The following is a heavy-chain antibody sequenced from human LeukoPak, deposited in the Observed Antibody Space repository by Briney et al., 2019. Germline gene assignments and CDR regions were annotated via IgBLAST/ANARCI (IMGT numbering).Heavy chain of an antibody. CDR2: IKQDGSEK. J-gene: IGHJ4*02. CDR3: AKDSSGYSSGWYLLYYFDY. D-gene: IGHD6-19*01. V-gene: IGHV3-7*01. Sequence: PGGSLRLSCAASGFTFSSYWMSWVRQAPGKGLEWVANIKQDGSEKYYVDSVKGRFTISRDNAKNSLYLQMNSLRAEDTAVYYCAKDSSGYSSGWYLLYYFDYWGQGTLVTVSS. CDR1: GFTFSSYW.